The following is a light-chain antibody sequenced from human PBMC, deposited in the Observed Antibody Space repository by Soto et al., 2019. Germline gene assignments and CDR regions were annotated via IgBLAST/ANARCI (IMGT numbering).Light chain of an antibody. V-gene: IGLV2-14*03. J-gene: IGLJ1*01. CDR1: SSDVGGYNY. CDR2: RVS. CDR3: SSYTTSTTYV. Sequence: QSALTQPASVSGSAGQSIRISSTGTSSDVGGYNYVSWYQQHPGKAPKLMIYRVSHRPSGVSNRFSGSKSGNTASLTISGLQAEDEADYFCSSYTTSTTYVFGTGTKVTVL.